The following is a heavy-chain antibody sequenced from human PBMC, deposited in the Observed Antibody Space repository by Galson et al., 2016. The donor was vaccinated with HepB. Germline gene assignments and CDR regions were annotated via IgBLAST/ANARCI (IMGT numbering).Heavy chain of an antibody. CDR1: GITFSSTA. Sequence: SVKVSCKASGITFSSTAVQWVRQVRGQHLEWIAWIVVGDGNTNYAQRFRERVTVTRDLSASTAFMDLRGLRSDDTAVYYCATGYDPNSELWGQGTLVTVSS. CDR3: ATGYDPNSEL. D-gene: IGHD5-12*01. CDR2: IVVGDGNT. V-gene: IGHV1-58*01. J-gene: IGHJ1*01.